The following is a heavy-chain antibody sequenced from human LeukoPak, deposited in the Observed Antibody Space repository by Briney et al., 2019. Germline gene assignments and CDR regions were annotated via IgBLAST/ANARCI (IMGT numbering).Heavy chain of an antibody. D-gene: IGHD3-22*01. CDR1: GFTFSSYG. CDR2: ISWNSGSI. J-gene: IGHJ4*02. Sequence: QPGGSLRLSCAASGFTFSSYGMNWVRQAPGKGLEWVSGISWNSGSIGYADSVKGRFTISRDNAKNSLYLQMNSLRAEDMALYYCAKDMGYDSSGSFDYWGQGTLVTVSS. CDR3: AKDMGYDSSGSFDY. V-gene: IGHV3-9*03.